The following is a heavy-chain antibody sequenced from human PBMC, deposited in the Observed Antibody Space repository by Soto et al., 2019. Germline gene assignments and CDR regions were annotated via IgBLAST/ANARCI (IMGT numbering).Heavy chain of an antibody. CDR2: IYYSGGT. J-gene: IGHJ4*02. CDR3: ARTPGIAAAGHPFDY. V-gene: IGHV4-39*01. CDR1: GGSISSSSYY. D-gene: IGHD6-13*01. Sequence: PSETLSLTCTVSGGSISSSSYYWGWIRQPPGKGLEWIGSIYYSGGTYYNPSLKSRVTISVDTSKNQFSLKLSSVTAADTAVYYCARTPGIAAAGHPFDYWGQGTLVTVSS.